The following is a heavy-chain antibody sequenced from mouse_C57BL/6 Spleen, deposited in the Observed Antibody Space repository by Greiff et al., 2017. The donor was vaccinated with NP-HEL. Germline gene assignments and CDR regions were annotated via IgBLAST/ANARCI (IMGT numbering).Heavy chain of an antibody. D-gene: IGHD2-2*01. Sequence: VKLVESGAELMKPGASVKLSCKATGYTFTGYWIEWVKQRPGHGLEWIGEILPGSGSTNYNEKFKGKATFTADTSYNTAYMLLCSLTTEDSAIYYCAKYGGYDAGFDYWGQGTTLTVSS. CDR2: ILPGSGST. CDR1: GYTFTGYW. J-gene: IGHJ2*01. CDR3: AKYGGYDAGFDY. V-gene: IGHV1-9*01.